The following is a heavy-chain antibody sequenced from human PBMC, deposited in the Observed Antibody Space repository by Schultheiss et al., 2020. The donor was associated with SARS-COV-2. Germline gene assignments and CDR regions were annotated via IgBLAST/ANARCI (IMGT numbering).Heavy chain of an antibody. D-gene: IGHD1-26*01. J-gene: IGHJ1*01. CDR1: GGSVSSGGYY. Sequence: SETLSLTCTVSGGSVSSGGYYWSWIRQHPGKGLEWIGEIYHSGSTNYNPSLKSRVTISVDKSKNQFSLNLNSVSAADTAVYYCGAVVGATHFQHWGQGTLVTVSS. CDR3: GAVVGATHFQH. V-gene: IGHV4-61*08. CDR2: IYHSGST.